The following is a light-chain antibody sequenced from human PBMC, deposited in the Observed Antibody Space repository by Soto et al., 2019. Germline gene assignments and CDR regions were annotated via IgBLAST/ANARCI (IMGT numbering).Light chain of an antibody. CDR1: SSDVGSFNR. CDR2: DVS. CDR3: SSFTSSDTYV. Sequence: QSVLTQPPSVSGSPGQSVAISCTGTSSDVGSFNRVSWYQQPPGTAPKLLIYDVSNRPSGVPDRFSGSKSGNTASLTISGLQAEDEADYYCSSFTSSDTYVFGTGIKVTVL. J-gene: IGLJ1*01. V-gene: IGLV2-18*02.